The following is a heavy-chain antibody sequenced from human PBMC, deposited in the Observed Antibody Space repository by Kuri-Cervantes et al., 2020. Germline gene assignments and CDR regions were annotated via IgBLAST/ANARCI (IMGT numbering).Heavy chain of an antibody. CDR2: IYHSGST. CDR3: ASNSRPGRYFDY. Sequence: LRLSCAVSGGSISSGGYSWSWIRQPPGKGLEWIGYIYHSGSTYYNPSLKSRVTISVDTSKNQFSLKLSSVTAADTAVYYCASNSRPGRYFDYWGQGTLVTVSS. D-gene: IGHD4-23*01. V-gene: IGHV4-30-2*01. J-gene: IGHJ4*02. CDR1: GGSISSGGYS.